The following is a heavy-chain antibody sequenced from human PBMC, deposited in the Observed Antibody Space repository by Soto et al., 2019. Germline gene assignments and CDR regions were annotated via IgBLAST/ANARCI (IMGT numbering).Heavy chain of an antibody. Sequence: SVKVSCKASGGTFSSYTISWVRQAPGQGLEWMGRIIPILGIANYAQKFQGRVTITADKSTSTAYMELSSLRSEDTAVYYCAASYSSSSPLGYWGQGTLVTVSS. V-gene: IGHV1-69*02. CDR3: AASYSSSSPLGY. CDR1: GGTFSSYT. J-gene: IGHJ4*02. CDR2: IIPILGIA. D-gene: IGHD6-6*01.